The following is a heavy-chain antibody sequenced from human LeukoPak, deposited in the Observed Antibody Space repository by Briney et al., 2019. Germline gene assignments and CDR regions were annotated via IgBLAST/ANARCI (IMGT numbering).Heavy chain of an antibody. Sequence: ASVKVSCTASGYTFTSYDINWVRQAPGQGREWMGWMNPNSGNTGYAQKFQGRVTITRITSISTAYMELSSLRSEDTVVYYCARGIRWRGSSGYYYYMDVWGKGTTVTVS. D-gene: IGHD6-6*01. CDR2: MNPNSGNT. V-gene: IGHV1-8*01. J-gene: IGHJ6*03. CDR1: GYTFTSYD. CDR3: ARGIRWRGSSGYYYYMDV.